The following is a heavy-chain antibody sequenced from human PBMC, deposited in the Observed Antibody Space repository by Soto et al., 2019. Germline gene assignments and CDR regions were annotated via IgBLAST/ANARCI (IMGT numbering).Heavy chain of an antibody. CDR3: ARRPSYYYYGMDV. CDR2: VYYSGST. V-gene: IGHV4-59*01. Sequence: QVQLQESGPGLVKPSETLSLTCTVSGGSISRYYWCWIRQPPGQGLEWIGYVYYSGSTNYNPSLKSRVTISVDTSKNQSSLKLSSVTAEDTAVYYCARRPSYYYYGMDVWGQGTTVTVSS. J-gene: IGHJ6*02. CDR1: GGSISRYY.